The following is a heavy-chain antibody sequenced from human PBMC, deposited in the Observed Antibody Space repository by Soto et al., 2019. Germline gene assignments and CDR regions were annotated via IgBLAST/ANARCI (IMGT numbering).Heavy chain of an antibody. CDR2: ISHDGRIE. CDR1: GFTFSSFA. V-gene: IGHV3-30-3*01. CDR3: ARDGLPDDFRSGGYWFDP. D-gene: IGHD3-3*01. Sequence: ESGGGVVQPGRSLRLSCAASGFTFSSFALHWVRQAPGEGLEWVALISHDGRIENYADSVKGRFIISRDNSKNTVYMQMDSLRLEDTGVYYCARDGLPDDFRSGGYWFDPWGPGTQVTVSS. J-gene: IGHJ5*02.